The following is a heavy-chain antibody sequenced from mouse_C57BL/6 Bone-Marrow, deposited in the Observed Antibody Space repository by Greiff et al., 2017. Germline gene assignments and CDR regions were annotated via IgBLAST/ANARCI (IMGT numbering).Heavy chain of an antibody. Sequence: QVQLQQSGAELVKPGASVKISCKASGYTFTDYYINWVKQRPGQGLEWIGKIGPGSGSTYYNEKFKGKATLTADKSSRTAYMQLSSLTSEDSAVYCCARSYGSSYWYFDVWGTGTTVTVSS. CDR3: ARSYGSSYWYFDV. CDR2: IGPGSGST. D-gene: IGHD1-1*01. J-gene: IGHJ1*03. V-gene: IGHV1-77*01. CDR1: GYTFTDYY.